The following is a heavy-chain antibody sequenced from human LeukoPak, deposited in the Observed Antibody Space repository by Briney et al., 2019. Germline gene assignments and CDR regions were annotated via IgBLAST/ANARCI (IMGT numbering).Heavy chain of an antibody. CDR1: LFTFIRYW. CDR3: TSDMQGSRLSSVGSQGD. J-gene: IGHJ4*02. D-gene: IGHD6-19*01. CDR2: IKHDGRLT. Sequence: GGALRLSCAASLFTFIRYWMSWVRQAPGKGRGWVANIKHDGRLTHYVDSVRGRFTISRDNAKNSLYLQMNSLSADDTAMYYCTSDMQGSRLSSVGSQGDWGQGTLVTVSS. V-gene: IGHV3-7*01.